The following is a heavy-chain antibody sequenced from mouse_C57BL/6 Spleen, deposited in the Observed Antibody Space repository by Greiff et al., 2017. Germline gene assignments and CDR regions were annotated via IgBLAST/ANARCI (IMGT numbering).Heavy chain of an antibody. CDR1: GISITTGNYR. CDR3: AREWDYDGYYAMDY. Sequence: EVKLQESGPGLVKPSQTVFLTCTVTGISITTGNYRWSWIRQFPGNKLEWIGYIYYSGTITYNPSLPSRTTITRDTPKNQFFLEMNSLTAEDTATYYCAREWDYDGYYAMDYWGQGTSVTVSS. J-gene: IGHJ4*01. D-gene: IGHD2-4*01. V-gene: IGHV3-5*01. CDR2: IYYSGTI.